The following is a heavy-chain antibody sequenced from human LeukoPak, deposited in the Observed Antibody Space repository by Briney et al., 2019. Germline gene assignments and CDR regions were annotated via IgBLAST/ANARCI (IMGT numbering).Heavy chain of an antibody. V-gene: IGHV1-18*01. CDR1: GGTFSSYG. CDR2: ITAYNGNT. Sequence: ASVKVSCKVSGGTFSSYGITWVRQAPGQGLEWMGWITAYNGNTNYAQKLQGRVTMTADTSTSTAYMELRTLRSDDTAVYYCATDSSGQTGVTTPYYWGQGTTVTVSS. CDR3: ATDSSGQTGVTTPYY. D-gene: IGHD4-17*01. J-gene: IGHJ6*02.